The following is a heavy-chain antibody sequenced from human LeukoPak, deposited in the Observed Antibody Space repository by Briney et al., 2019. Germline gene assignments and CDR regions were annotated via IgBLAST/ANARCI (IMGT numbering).Heavy chain of an antibody. Sequence: GASVKVSCKTSCYTFTSYGIGWVRQAPGQGLEWMGWISAYNGNTNYAQKLQGRVTMTTDTSTSTAYMELRSLRSDDTAVYYCARGARDPDWFDPWGQGTLVTVSS. CDR2: ISAYNGNT. CDR3: ARGARDPDWFDP. J-gene: IGHJ5*02. V-gene: IGHV1-18*01. CDR1: CYTFTSYG.